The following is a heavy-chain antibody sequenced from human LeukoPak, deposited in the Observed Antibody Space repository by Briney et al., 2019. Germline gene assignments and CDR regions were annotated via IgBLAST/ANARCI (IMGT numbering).Heavy chain of an antibody. CDR3: ARGSCYDFWSGYYPDAFDI. CDR2: IYPGDSDT. J-gene: IGHJ3*02. D-gene: IGHD3-3*01. CDR1: GYSFTSYW. Sequence: GESLKISCKGSGYSFTSYWIGWVRQMPGKGLEWMGIIYPGDSDTRYSPSFQGQVTISADKSISPAYLQWGSLKASDTAMYYCARGSCYDFWSGYYPDAFDIWGQGTMVTVSS. V-gene: IGHV5-51*01.